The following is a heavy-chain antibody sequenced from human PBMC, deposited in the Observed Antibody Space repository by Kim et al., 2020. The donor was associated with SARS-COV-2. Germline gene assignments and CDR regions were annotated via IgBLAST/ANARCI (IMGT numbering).Heavy chain of an antibody. J-gene: IGHJ3*02. D-gene: IGHD3-9*01. Sequence: GESLKISCKGSGYSFTSYWISWVRQMPGKGLEWMGRIDPSDSYTNYSPSFQGHVTISADKSISTAYLQWSSLKASDTAMYYCARRGDILTGYNNAFDIWGQGTMVTVSS. CDR1: GYSFTSYW. CDR2: IDPSDSYT. V-gene: IGHV5-10-1*01. CDR3: ARRGDILTGYNNAFDI.